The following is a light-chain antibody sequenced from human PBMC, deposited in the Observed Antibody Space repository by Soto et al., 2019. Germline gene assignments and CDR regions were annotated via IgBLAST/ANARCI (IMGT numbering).Light chain of an antibody. CDR3: HQYDNAPQT. CDR2: GAS. J-gene: IGKJ2*01. V-gene: IGKV3D-15*01. Sequence: IVLTQSPATLSVSPGERATLSCRASQSVSSNLAWHQQRPGQAPRLLIYGASTRATGVPARFSGSGSGTDFTLTISSLEPEDFAVYYCHQYDNAPQTYGQGTKVDIK. CDR1: QSVSSN.